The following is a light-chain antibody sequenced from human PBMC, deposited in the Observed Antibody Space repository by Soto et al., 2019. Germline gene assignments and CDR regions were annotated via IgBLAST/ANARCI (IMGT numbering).Light chain of an antibody. CDR2: GAS. CDR3: QQYFNWWT. J-gene: IGKJ1*01. V-gene: IGKV3-15*01. Sequence: IVLTQSPATLSVSLGERATLSCRASHNVDINLAWYQQRPGQAPRLLVYGASTRATDIPARFSGSGSGTEFTLTISSLQSEDFAIYYCQQYFNWWTCGQGTKVDIK. CDR1: HNVDIN.